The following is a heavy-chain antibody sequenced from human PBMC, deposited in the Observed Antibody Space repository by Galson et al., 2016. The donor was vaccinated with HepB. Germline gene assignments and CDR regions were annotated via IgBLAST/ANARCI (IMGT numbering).Heavy chain of an antibody. Sequence: SLRLSCAASGFTFSSYAMDWVRQAPGKGLEWVSAISGSGGGTYYADSVKGRFTISRDNSKNTLYLQMRSLRAEDTAVYYWARGGYCSAGDCYTTHFDHWGQGTLVTVSS. CDR3: ARGGYCSAGDCYTTHFDH. CDR1: GFTFSSYA. V-gene: IGHV3-23*01. CDR2: ISGSGGGT. D-gene: IGHD2-15*01. J-gene: IGHJ4*02.